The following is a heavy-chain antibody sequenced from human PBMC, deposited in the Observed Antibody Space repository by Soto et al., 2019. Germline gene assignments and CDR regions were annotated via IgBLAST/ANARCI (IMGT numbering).Heavy chain of an antibody. D-gene: IGHD3-9*01. CDR3: ARYRPITISRFTGFDP. V-gene: IGHV4-61*01. Sequence: SETLSLTCTVSGGSVSSGSYYWSWIRQPPGKGLEWIGYIYYSGSTNYNPSLKSRVTISVDTSKNQFSLKLSSVTAADTAVYYCARYRPITISRFTGFDPWGQGTLVTVSS. CDR1: GGSVSSGSYY. J-gene: IGHJ5*02. CDR2: IYYSGST.